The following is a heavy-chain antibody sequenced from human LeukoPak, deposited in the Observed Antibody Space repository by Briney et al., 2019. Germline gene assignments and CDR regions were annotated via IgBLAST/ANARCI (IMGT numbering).Heavy chain of an antibody. CDR2: INPNSGGT. V-gene: IGHV1-2*02. Sequence: ASVTVSCKASGYTFTGYYMHWVRQAPGQGLEWMGWINPNSGGTNYAQKFQGRVTMTRDTSISTAYMEPSRLRSDDTAAYYCAREGSSPPGFDYWGQGTLVTVSS. CDR1: GYTFTGYY. J-gene: IGHJ4*02. CDR3: AREGSSPPGFDY. D-gene: IGHD6-13*01.